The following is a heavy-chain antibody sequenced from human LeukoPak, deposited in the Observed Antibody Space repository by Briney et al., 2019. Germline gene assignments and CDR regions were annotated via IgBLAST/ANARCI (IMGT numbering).Heavy chain of an antibody. V-gene: IGHV1-2*02. CDR1: GYTFTGYY. J-gene: IGHJ4*02. Sequence: ASVKVSCKASGYTFTGYYMHWVRQAPGQGLEWMGWINPNSGGTNYAQKFQGRVTMTRDTSISTAYMELSSLRSEDTAVYYCATLPVRYFDWASDYWGQGTLVTVSS. D-gene: IGHD3-9*01. CDR3: ATLPVRYFDWASDY. CDR2: INPNSGGT.